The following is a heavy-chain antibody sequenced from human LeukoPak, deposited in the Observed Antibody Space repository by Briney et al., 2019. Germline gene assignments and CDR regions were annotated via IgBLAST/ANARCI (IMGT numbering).Heavy chain of an antibody. V-gene: IGHV3-23*01. D-gene: IGHD3-10*01. CDR2: IRPSGDNT. CDR3: ARDHRGSGSRYYYYYMDV. J-gene: IGHJ6*03. Sequence: GGSLRLSCAASGFTFSSYDMTWVRQAPGRGLEWVSSIRPSGDNTYYGDSVKGRFTISRDNAKNTLYLQMNSLRAEDTAVYYCARDHRGSGSRYYYYYMDVWGKGTTVTISS. CDR1: GFTFSSYD.